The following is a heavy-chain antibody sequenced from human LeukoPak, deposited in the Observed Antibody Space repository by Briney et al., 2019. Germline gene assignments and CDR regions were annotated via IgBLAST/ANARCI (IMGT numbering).Heavy chain of an antibody. D-gene: IGHD1-14*01. CDR2: ISSSSTYI. CDR3: TRGTPDSRAFDI. J-gene: IGHJ3*02. Sequence: GGSLRLSCAASEFTFSSYSMNWVRQTPGKGLEWVSSISSSSTYIYYADSVKGRFTISRDNAKNSLSLQMDSLRAEDTAVYYCTRGTPDSRAFDIWGQGTTVIVSS. CDR1: EFTFSSYS. V-gene: IGHV3-21*01.